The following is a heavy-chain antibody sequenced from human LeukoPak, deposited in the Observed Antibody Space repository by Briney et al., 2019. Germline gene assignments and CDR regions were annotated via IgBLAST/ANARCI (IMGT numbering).Heavy chain of an antibody. J-gene: IGHJ4*02. CDR2: INAGNGNT. D-gene: IGHD3-10*01. CDR1: GYTFTSYA. CDR3: ARSVRGVTYYYFDY. V-gene: IGHV1-3*01. Sequence: ASVKVSCKASGYTFTSYAMHWVRRAPGQRLEWMGWINAGNGNTKYSQKFQGRVTITRDTSASTAYMELSSLRSEDTAVYYCARSVRGVTYYYFDYWGQGTLVTVSS.